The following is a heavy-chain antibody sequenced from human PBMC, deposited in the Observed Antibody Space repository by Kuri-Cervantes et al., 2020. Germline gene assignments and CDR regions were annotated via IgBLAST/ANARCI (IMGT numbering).Heavy chain of an antibody. CDR1: GYTFTSYD. D-gene: IGHD3-10*01. CDR2: MNPNSGNT. V-gene: IGHV1-8*01. J-gene: IGHJ6*03. CDR3: ARGGITMVQGAQGYTVYHYYYMDV. Sequence: ASVKVSCKASGYTFTSYDINWVRQATGQGLEWMGWMNPNSGNTGYAQKFQGRVTMTRNTSISTAYMELSSLRSEDTAVYYCARGGITMVQGAQGYTVYHYYYMDVWGKGTTVTVSS.